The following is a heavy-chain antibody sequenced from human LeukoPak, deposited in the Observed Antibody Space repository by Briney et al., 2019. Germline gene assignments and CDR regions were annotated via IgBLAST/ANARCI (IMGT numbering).Heavy chain of an antibody. J-gene: IGHJ4*02. CDR2: IYYTGSA. CDR3: ARNTLATLDS. V-gene: IGHV4-61*01. CDR1: GGFISSGSYY. Sequence: PSETLSLTCTVSGGFISSGSYYWTWIRQPPGKGLEWMGYIYYTGSANYNPSLESRVTISVDTSKSQFSLKLNSVTAADTAVYYCARNTLATLDSWGQGTLVTVSS. D-gene: IGHD6-6*01.